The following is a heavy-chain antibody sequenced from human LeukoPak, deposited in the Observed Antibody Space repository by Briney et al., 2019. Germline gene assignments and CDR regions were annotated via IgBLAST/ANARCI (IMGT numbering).Heavy chain of an antibody. V-gene: IGHV3-21*01. CDR1: GFTFSSYS. Sequence: PGGSLRLSCAASGFTFSSYSMNWVRQAPGKGLEWVSSISSSSSYIYYADSVKGRFTISRDNSKNTLYLQMNSLRAEDTAVYYCAARIVVVFDYWGQGTLVTVSS. D-gene: IGHD3-22*01. J-gene: IGHJ4*02. CDR3: AARIVVVFDY. CDR2: ISSSSSYI.